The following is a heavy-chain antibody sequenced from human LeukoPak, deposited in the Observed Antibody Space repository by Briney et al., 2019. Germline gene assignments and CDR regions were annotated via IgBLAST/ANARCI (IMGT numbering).Heavy chain of an antibody. V-gene: IGHV3-53*01. CDR2: IYTGGNT. J-gene: IGHJ4*02. CDR3: VREFSGSYYFDS. CDR1: AFTFSKYD. Sequence: GGSLRLSCAISAFTFSKYDMNWVRQPPGKGLEWVSTIYTGGNTYFADSVKGRFTISRDNPKNTVYLQMNSLRAEDTAVYYCVREFSGSYYFDSWGQGALVTVSS. D-gene: IGHD1-26*01.